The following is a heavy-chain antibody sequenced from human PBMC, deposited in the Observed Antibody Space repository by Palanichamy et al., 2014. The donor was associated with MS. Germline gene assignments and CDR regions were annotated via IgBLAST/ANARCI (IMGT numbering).Heavy chain of an antibody. CDR3: ARGSGGSGTY. J-gene: IGHJ4*02. Sequence: QVQLVESGGGVVQPGRSLRLSCAASGFAFSSYAMHWVRQAPGKGLGWVAVISYDGSNKYYADSVKGRFTISRVNSKNTLYLQMTSLRAEDTALYYCARGSGGSGTYWGQGTLVTVSS. CDR2: ISYDGSNK. V-gene: IGHV3-30-3*01. CDR1: GFAFSSYA. D-gene: IGHD1-26*01.